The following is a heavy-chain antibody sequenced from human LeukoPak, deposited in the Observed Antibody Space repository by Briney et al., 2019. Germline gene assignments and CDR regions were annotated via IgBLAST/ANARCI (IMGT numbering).Heavy chain of an antibody. J-gene: IGHJ6*02. CDR2: IKSKTDGGTT. CDR1: GFTFSNAW. V-gene: IGHV3-15*01. D-gene: IGHD3-22*01. Sequence: PGGSLRLSCAASGFTFSNAWMSWVRQAPGKGLEWVGRIKSKTDGGTTDYAALVKGRFTISRDDSKNTLYLQMNSLKTEDTAVYYCTTDLKTMIVIVGYDMDVWGQGTTVTVSS. CDR3: TTDLKTMIVIVGYDMDV.